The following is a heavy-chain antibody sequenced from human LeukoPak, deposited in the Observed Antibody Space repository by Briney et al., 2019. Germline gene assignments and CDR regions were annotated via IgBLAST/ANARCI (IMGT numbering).Heavy chain of an antibody. CDR1: GYSISRGSY. V-gene: IGHV4-38-2*01. J-gene: IGHJ4*02. CDR2: IYHTGST. Sequence: ASETLSLTCGVSGYSISRGSYWAWIRQPPGKGLEWIGTIYHTGSTYYTPSLGSRVTISVDTSKNEFSLNLNSVTAADTAVYYCARAGWIITSGIDYWGPGALVTVSS. D-gene: IGHD3-10*01. CDR3: ARAGWIITSGIDY.